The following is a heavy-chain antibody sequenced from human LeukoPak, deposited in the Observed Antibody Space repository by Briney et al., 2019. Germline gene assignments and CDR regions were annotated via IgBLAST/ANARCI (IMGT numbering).Heavy chain of an antibody. CDR3: ARVRYSSGWYSDK. J-gene: IGHJ4*02. CDR2: IKQDGSEK. CDR1: GFTFSSYW. Sequence: PGGSLRLSCAASGFTFSSYWMSWVRQAPGKGLEWVANIKQDGSEKYYVDSVEGRFTISRDNAKNSLYLQMNSLRAEDTAVYYCARVRYSSGWYSDKWGQGTLVTVSS. D-gene: IGHD6-19*01. V-gene: IGHV3-7*01.